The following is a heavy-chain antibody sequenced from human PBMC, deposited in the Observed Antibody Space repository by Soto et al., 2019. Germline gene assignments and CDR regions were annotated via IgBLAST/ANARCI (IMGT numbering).Heavy chain of an antibody. CDR3: ARGVNGYYYVDY. J-gene: IGHJ4*02. D-gene: IGHD2-8*01. CDR1: GFISSSYW. Sequence: EVQLVESGGNVLQPGGSLRLSCAASGFISSSYWMHWVRQAPGKGLVWVSRNNRDGSRTDYADSVKGRFAVSRDNAKNTVLLQMNSLRADDTAVYYCARGVNGYYYVDYWGQGTLVTVSS. V-gene: IGHV3-74*01. CDR2: NNRDGSRT.